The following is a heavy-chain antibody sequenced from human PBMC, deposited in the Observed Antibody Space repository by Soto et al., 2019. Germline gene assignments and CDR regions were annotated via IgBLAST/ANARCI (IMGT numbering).Heavy chain of an antibody. D-gene: IGHD6-19*01. CDR1: GGSISSSNW. CDR2: IYHSGST. V-gene: IGHV4-4*02. Sequence: SETLSLTCAVSGGSISSSNWWSWVRQPPGKGLEWIGEIYHSGSTNYNPSLKSRVTISVDKSKNQFSLKLSSVTAADTAVYYCASLNSSGWHYFDYWGQGTLVTVSA. J-gene: IGHJ4*02. CDR3: ASLNSSGWHYFDY.